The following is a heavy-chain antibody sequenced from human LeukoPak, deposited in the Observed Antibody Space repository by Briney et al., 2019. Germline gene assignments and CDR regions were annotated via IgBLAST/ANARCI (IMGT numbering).Heavy chain of an antibody. Sequence: TGGSLRLSCAASGFTFSSYSMNWVRQAPGKGLEWVSSISSSSSYIYHADSVKGRFTISRDNAKNSLYLQMNSLRAEDTAVYYCARSTGYWGQGTLVTVSS. CDR2: ISSSSSYI. CDR3: ARSTGY. CDR1: GFTFSSYS. V-gene: IGHV3-21*01. J-gene: IGHJ4*02. D-gene: IGHD2-2*01.